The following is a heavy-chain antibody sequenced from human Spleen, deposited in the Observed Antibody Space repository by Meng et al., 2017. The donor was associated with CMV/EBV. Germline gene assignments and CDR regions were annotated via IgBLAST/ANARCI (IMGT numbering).Heavy chain of an antibody. CDR1: GFTFHTSG. J-gene: IGHJ6*02. Sequence: GESLKISCSASGFTFHTSGIHWVRQAPGRGLEWVAFIQHDGINKYYGESVKGRFTISRDNSRNTLYLHMKSLRVDDTAVYYCAREGYCPSTSCSSYYYYGMDVWGQGTTVTVSS. V-gene: IGHV3-30*02. D-gene: IGHD2-2*01. CDR3: AREGYCPSTSCSSYYYYGMDV. CDR2: IQHDGINK.